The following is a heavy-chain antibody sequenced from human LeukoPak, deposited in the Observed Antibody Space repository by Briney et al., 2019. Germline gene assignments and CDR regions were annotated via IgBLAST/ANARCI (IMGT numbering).Heavy chain of an antibody. CDR3: TKDIGATLYLFDY. CDR2: IGRSGGPL. CDR1: GFTFSSYE. J-gene: IGHJ4*02. V-gene: IGHV3-48*03. D-gene: IGHD5-12*01. Sequence: GGSLRLSCVASGFTFSSYEMNWVRQAPGKGLEWVSYIGRSGGPLYYADSVKGRFTMSRDNARNSLYLQMSSLRAEDTAIYYCTKDIGATLYLFDYWGQGTLITVSS.